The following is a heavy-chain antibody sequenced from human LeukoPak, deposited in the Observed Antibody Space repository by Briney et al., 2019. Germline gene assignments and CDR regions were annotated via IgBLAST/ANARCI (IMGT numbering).Heavy chain of an antibody. Sequence: PSETLSLTCTVPGGSISSYYWSWIRQPPGKGLEWIGYTYYSGSTNYNPSLKSRVTISVDTSKDQFSLKLSSVTAADTAVYYCANRRGDGYYFDYWGQGTLVTVSS. CDR3: ANRRGDGYYFDY. CDR2: TYYSGST. CDR1: GGSISSYY. D-gene: IGHD2-21*02. J-gene: IGHJ4*02. V-gene: IGHV4-59*01.